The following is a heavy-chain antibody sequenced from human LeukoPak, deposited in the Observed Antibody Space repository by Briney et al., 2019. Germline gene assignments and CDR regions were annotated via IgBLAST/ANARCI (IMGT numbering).Heavy chain of an antibody. D-gene: IGHD3-10*01. V-gene: IGHV4-30-4*08. CDR1: GGSISSGDYY. Sequence: SQTLSLTCTVSGGSISSGDYYWSWIRQPPGKGLEWIGYIYYSGSTYYNPSLKSRVTISVDTSKNQFSLKLSSVTAADTAVYYCASLLRVTMVRGVIAHHDYWGQGTLVTVSS. CDR3: ASLLRVTMVRGVIAHHDY. CDR2: IYYSGST. J-gene: IGHJ4*02.